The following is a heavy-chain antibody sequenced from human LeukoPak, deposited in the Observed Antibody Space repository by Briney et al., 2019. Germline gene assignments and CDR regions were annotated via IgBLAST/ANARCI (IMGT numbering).Heavy chain of an antibody. D-gene: IGHD3-10*01. CDR1: GGSFSGSY. CDR2: INHSGST. Sequence: SETLSLTCAVYGGSFSGSYWNWIRQPPGKGLEWIGEINHSGSTTYNPSLKSRVTISVDTSKNQFSLKLCSVTAADTAVYYCARWMVGDAFDIWGQGTMVTVSS. J-gene: IGHJ3*02. V-gene: IGHV4-34*01. CDR3: ARWMVGDAFDI.